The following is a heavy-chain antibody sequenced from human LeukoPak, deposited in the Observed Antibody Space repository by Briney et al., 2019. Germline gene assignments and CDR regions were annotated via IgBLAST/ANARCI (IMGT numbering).Heavy chain of an antibody. D-gene: IGHD6-6*01. Sequence: GGSLRLSCAASGFTFTSYELNWVRQAPGKGLEWVSYISSSGNTISYADSVKGRFTISRDNAKNSLYLQVISLRAEDTAVYYCARGPSIAARYDAFDIWGQGTMVTVSS. J-gene: IGHJ3*02. V-gene: IGHV3-48*03. CDR1: GFTFTSYE. CDR2: ISSSGNTI. CDR3: ARGPSIAARYDAFDI.